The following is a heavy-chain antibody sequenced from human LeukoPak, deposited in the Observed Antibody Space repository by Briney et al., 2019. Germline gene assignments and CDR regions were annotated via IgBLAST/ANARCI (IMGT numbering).Heavy chain of an antibody. V-gene: IGHV3-23*01. Sequence: GGSLRLSCAASGFTFSSYAMSWVRQAPGKGLEWVSAISGSGGSTYYADSVKGRFTISRDNSKNTLYLQMNSLRAEDTAVYYCASNPHYYDILTGYYPGNWFDPWGQGTLVTVSS. J-gene: IGHJ5*02. D-gene: IGHD3-9*01. CDR3: ASNPHYYDILTGYYPGNWFDP. CDR1: GFTFSSYA. CDR2: ISGSGGST.